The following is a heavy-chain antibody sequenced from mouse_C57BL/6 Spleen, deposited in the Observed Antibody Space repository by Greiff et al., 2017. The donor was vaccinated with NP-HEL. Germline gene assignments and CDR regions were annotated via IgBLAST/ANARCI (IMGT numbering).Heavy chain of an antibody. V-gene: IGHV14-4*01. CDR3: TGNYDYAMDY. J-gene: IGHJ4*01. CDR2: LDPENGDT. D-gene: IGHD1-1*01. Sequence: VQLKQSGAELVRPGASVKLSCPASGFNIKDDYMHWVKQRPEQGLEWIGWLDPENGDTEYASKFQGKATITADTSSNTAYLQLSSLTSEDTAVYYCTGNYDYAMDYWGQGTSVTVSS. CDR1: GFNIKDDY.